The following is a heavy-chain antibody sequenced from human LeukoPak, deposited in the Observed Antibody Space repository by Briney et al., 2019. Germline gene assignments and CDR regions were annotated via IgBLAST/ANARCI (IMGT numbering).Heavy chain of an antibody. CDR3: ATGQLAYFYFDY. CDR2: IKQDGSEK. Sequence: PGRSLRLSCAASGFTFSSYGMHWVRQAPGKGLEWVANIKQDGSEKYYVDSVKGRFTISRDNAKNSLYLQMNSLRDEDTAVYYCATGQLAYFYFDYWGQGTLVTVSS. CDR1: GFTFSSYG. V-gene: IGHV3-7*01. D-gene: IGHD6-13*01. J-gene: IGHJ4*02.